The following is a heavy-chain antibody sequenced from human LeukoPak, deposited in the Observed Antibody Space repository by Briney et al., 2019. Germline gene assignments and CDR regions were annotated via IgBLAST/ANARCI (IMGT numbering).Heavy chain of an antibody. Sequence: ALVKVSCKASGYTFTSYYMHWVRQAPGQGLEWIGIINPSDGSTTYAQKFQGRVTMTRDTSTSTVYMELSSLRSEDTAAYYCATDGRSYDSSAYYYFDYWGQGTLVTVSS. V-gene: IGHV1-46*01. CDR2: INPSDGST. CDR1: GYTFTSYY. CDR3: ATDGRSYDSSAYYYFDY. D-gene: IGHD3-22*01. J-gene: IGHJ4*02.